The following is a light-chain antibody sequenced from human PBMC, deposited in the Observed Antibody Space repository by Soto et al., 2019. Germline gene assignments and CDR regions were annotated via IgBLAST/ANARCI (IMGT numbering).Light chain of an antibody. CDR3: QQYISYSYT. V-gene: IGKV1-5*01. CDR1: QTISTW. CDR2: GAS. J-gene: IGKJ2*01. Sequence: DIQMTQSPSTLSASVGDRVTLTCRASQTISTWLAWYQQKPGKAPKLLIYGASSLQTEVPSRFSGSGSGTEFTLTISSLQPDDFATYYCQQYISYSYTFGQGTKLEIK.